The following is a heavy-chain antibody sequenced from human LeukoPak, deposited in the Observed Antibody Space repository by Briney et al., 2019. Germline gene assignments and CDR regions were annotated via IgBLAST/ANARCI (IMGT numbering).Heavy chain of an antibody. Sequence: PGGSLRLSCAASGFTFSSYWMSWVRQAPGKGLEWVANIKQDGSEKYYVDSVKGRFTISRDNAKNSLYLQMNSLRAEDTAVYYCARVGGYDYVWGSYRYIDYWGQGTLVTVSS. J-gene: IGHJ4*02. V-gene: IGHV3-7*01. CDR1: GFTFSSYW. CDR2: IKQDGSEK. D-gene: IGHD3-16*02. CDR3: ARVGGYDYVWGSYRYIDY.